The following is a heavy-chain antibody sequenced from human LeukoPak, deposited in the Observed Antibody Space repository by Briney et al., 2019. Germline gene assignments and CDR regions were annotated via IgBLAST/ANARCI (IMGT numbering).Heavy chain of an antibody. J-gene: IGHJ4*02. V-gene: IGHV3-23*01. D-gene: IGHD3-9*01. CDR1: GFTFSSYA. CDR2: IFGSGDST. CDR3: AKYRDIFPTPPDC. Sequence: PGGSLRPSCAASGFTFSSYAMTWVRQAPGKGLEWVSSIFGSGDSTYYTDSVKGRFTISRDNSKNTVYLQMNSPRVEDTATYYCAKYRDIFPTPPDCWGQGTLVTVSS.